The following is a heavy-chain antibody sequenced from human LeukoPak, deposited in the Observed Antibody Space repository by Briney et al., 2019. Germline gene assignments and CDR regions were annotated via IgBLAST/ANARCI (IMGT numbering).Heavy chain of an antibody. J-gene: IGHJ6*02. V-gene: IGHV3-49*04. D-gene: IGHD5-18*01. CDR3: TRGPIQLWPYYGMDV. Sequence: GGSLRLSCTASGFTFGDHAMSWVRQAPGKGLEWVGFIRSKTYRGTTEYGASVKGRFTISRDDSKSIAYLQMNSLKTEDTAVYYCTRGPIQLWPYYGMDVWGQGTTVTVSS. CDR2: IRSKTYRGTT. CDR1: GFTFGDHA.